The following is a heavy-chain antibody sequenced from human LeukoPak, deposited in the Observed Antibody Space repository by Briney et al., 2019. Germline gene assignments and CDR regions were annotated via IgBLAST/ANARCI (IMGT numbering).Heavy chain of an antibody. J-gene: IGHJ4*02. Sequence: ASVKVSCKASGYTFTSYGISWVRQAPGQGLEWMGWISAYNGNTNYAQKLQGRVTMTTDTSTSTAYMELRSLRSEDTAVYYCARDQMVRGVIHFDYWGQGTLVTVSS. D-gene: IGHD3-10*01. CDR3: ARDQMVRGVIHFDY. CDR2: ISAYNGNT. CDR1: GYTFTSYG. V-gene: IGHV1-18*01.